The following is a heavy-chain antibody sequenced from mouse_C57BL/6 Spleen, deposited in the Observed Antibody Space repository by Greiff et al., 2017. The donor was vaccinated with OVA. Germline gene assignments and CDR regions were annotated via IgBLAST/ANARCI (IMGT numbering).Heavy chain of an antibody. V-gene: IGHV5-6*01. Sequence: EVQGVESGGDLVKPGGSLKLSCAASGFTFSSYGMSWVRQTPDQRLEWVATISSGGSYTYYPDSVKGRFTISRDNAKNTLYLQMSSLKSEDTAMYYCARQGYGNPFAYWGQGTLVTVSA. CDR3: ARQGYGNPFAY. D-gene: IGHD2-1*01. J-gene: IGHJ3*01. CDR2: ISSGGSYT. CDR1: GFTFSSYG.